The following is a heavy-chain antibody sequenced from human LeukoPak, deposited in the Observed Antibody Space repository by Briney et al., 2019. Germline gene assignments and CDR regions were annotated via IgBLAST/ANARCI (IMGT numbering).Heavy chain of an antibody. J-gene: IGHJ6*03. V-gene: IGHV3-20*04. CDR1: GFTFDDYG. Sequence: GGSLRLSCAASGFTFDDYGMGWVRHAPGKGLEWVCGLNWNGGSPNCADSVKGRFTISRDNAKNSLYLQMNTLKVEDTALYYCARAGSYGDYVTYYYYYMDVWGKGTTVTVSS. CDR3: ARAGSYGDYVTYYYYYMDV. D-gene: IGHD4-17*01. CDR2: LNWNGGSP.